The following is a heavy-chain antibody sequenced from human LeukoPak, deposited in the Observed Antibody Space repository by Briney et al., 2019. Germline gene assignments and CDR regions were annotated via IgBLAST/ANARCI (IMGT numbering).Heavy chain of an antibody. CDR1: GDSTSSSAYY. CDR3: ANAYRSSSGGYVFDN. J-gene: IGHJ4*01. V-gene: IGHV4-39*01. D-gene: IGHD6-6*01. Sequence: KTSEILSLTCIVSGDSTSSSAYYRGWIRQPPGKGLEWIGSVYYTGLTYSSPSLKSRVTMSVDRSKNQFSLKLTSVTAADTAMYYCANAYRSSSGGYVFDNWGHGLLVTVSS. CDR2: VYYTGLT.